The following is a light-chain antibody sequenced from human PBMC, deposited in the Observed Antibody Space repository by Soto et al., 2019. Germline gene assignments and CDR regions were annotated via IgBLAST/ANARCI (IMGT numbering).Light chain of an antibody. CDR2: SNN. V-gene: IGLV1-44*01. CDR1: SSNIGSNT. J-gene: IGLJ2*01. Sequence: QSVLTQPPSASGTPGQRVTISCSGSSSNIGSNTVNWYQQLPGTAPKLLIYSNNQRPSGVPDRFSGSKSGTSASMAISGLQSEDEADYYCAAWDDSLEVVFGGGTKRTVL. CDR3: AAWDDSLEVV.